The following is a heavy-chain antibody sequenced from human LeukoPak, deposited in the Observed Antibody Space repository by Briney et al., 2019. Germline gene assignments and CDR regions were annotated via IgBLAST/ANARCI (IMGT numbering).Heavy chain of an antibody. D-gene: IGHD6-19*01. CDR2: ISGYNYHT. Sequence: ASVKVSCTPSGYTFSTYGISWVRQAPGQGLEWMGWISGYNYHTDYARKFQGRLTVTTDTSTKTAYMELRNLRSDDTAVYYCARDSQIAVAVEGWLDPWGQGTLVTVSS. CDR1: GYTFSTYG. J-gene: IGHJ5*02. CDR3: ARDSQIAVAVEGWLDP. V-gene: IGHV1-18*01.